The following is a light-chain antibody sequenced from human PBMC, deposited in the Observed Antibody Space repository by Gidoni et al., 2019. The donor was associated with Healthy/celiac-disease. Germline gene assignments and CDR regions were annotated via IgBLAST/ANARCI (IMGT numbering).Light chain of an antibody. CDR2: EGS. V-gene: IGLV2-23*01. Sequence: QSALPQPASVSGSPGQSITISCTGTSSDVGSYNLVSWYQQHPGKAPKLMIYEGSKRPSGVSNRCSGSKSGNTASLTISGLQAEDEADYYCCSYAGSSTWVFGGGTKLTVL. CDR3: CSYAGSSTWV. J-gene: IGLJ3*02. CDR1: SSDVGSYNL.